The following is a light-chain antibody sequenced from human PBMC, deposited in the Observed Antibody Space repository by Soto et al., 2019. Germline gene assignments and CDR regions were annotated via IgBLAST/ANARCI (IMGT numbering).Light chain of an antibody. J-gene: IGKJ5*01. CDR3: QQYGDSPSIT. Sequence: EIVLTQSPDTLSLSPGERATLSCRASHSVNGRSLAWFQQKPGQAPRLLIYETSTRATGTPDRFSGSGSGTYFALSISRLEPEDFAVYYCQQYGDSPSITFGQGTRLDI. CDR1: HSVNGRS. CDR2: ETS. V-gene: IGKV3-20*01.